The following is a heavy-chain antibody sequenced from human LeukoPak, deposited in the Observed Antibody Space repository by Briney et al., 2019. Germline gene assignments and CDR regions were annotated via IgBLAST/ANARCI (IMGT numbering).Heavy chain of an antibody. Sequence: SETLSLTCTVSGGSISSYYWSWIRQPPGKGLEWIGYIYYSGSTNYNPSLKSRVTISVDTSKNQFSLKLSSVTAADTAVYYCARGPEGGDFDYWGQGTLVTVSS. CDR2: IYYSGST. V-gene: IGHV4-59*01. CDR3: ARGPEGGDFDY. D-gene: IGHD3-16*01. J-gene: IGHJ4*02. CDR1: GGSISSYY.